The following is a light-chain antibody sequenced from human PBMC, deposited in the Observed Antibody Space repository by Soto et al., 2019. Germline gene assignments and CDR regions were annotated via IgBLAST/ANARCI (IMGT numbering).Light chain of an antibody. Sequence: EIVLTQYPGTLYFSPGERATLSCRSSQSIDTYLAWYQQKPGQAPRLLIYDTSKRATGIPARFSGSGSGTDFTLTISSLEPEAFAVYYCQQRNTWPALSFGGGTRVEL. CDR2: DTS. V-gene: IGKV3-11*01. CDR3: QQRNTWPALS. CDR1: QSIDTY. J-gene: IGKJ4*01.